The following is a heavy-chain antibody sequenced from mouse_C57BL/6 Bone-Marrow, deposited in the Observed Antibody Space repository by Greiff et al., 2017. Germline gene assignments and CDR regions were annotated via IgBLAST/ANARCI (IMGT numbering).Heavy chain of an antibody. V-gene: IGHV1-5*01. CDR2: IYPGNSVS. Sequence: EFQLQQSGTVLARPGASVKMSCKTSGYTFTSYWMHWVKQRPGQGLEWLVAIYPGNSVSSCNQTFKGKAKLTAVTSASSAYMELSSLTNEDSAVYYCTRGSYYGMDYGGEGTSVPVYS. CDR1: GYTFTSYW. CDR3: TRGSYYGMDY. J-gene: IGHJ4*01.